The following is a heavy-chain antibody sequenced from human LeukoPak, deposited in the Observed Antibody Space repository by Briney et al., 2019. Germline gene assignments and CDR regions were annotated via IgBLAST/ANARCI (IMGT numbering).Heavy chain of an antibody. CDR1: GCTFSSYA. CDR2: IIPILGIA. CDR3: AREVERNYDIAEPWYYYYGMDV. D-gene: IGHD3-9*01. V-gene: IGHV1-69*04. Sequence: SVKVSCKASGCTFSSYAISWVRQAAAQGLEWMGRIIPILGIANYAQKFQGRVTITADKSTSTAYMELSSLRSEDTALYHCAREVERNYDIAEPWYYYYGMDVWGQGTTVTVSS. J-gene: IGHJ6*02.